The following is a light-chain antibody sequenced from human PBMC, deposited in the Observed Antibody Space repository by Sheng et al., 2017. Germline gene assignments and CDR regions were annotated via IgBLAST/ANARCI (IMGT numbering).Light chain of an antibody. J-gene: IGLJ3*02. CDR3: QTWGTSIRV. Sequence: QLVLTQSPSASASLGASVKLTCTLSSGHSNYAIAWHQQQPEKGPRYLMKLKSDGSHNKGDGIPDRFSGSSSGAERYLTISSLQSEDEADYFCQTWGTSIRVFGGGTKLTVL. V-gene: IGLV4-69*01. CDR2: LKSDGSH. CDR1: SGHSNYA.